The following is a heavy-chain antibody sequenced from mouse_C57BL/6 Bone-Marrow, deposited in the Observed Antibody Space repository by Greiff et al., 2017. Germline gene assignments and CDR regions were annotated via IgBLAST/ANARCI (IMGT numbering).Heavy chain of an antibody. CDR3: ARGGSSSAWFAY. Sequence: VQLQHPGAELVRPGSSVKLSCKASGYTFTSYWMHWVKQRPIQGLEWIGNIDPSDSETHYNQKFKDKATLTVDKSSSTAYMQLSSLTSEDSAVYYCARGGSSSAWFAYWGQGTLVTVSA. J-gene: IGHJ3*01. V-gene: IGHV1-52*01. CDR2: IDPSDSET. CDR1: GYTFTSYW. D-gene: IGHD1-1*01.